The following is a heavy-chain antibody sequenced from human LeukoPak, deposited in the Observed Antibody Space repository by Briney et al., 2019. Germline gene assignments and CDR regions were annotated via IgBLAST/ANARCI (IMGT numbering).Heavy chain of an antibody. J-gene: IGHJ3*02. D-gene: IGHD6-19*01. CDR3: ARVESSGWYGAFDI. CDR2: ISYDGSNK. CDR1: GFTFSSYA. Sequence: GGSLRLSCAASGFTFSSYAMHWVRQAPGKGLEWVAVISYDGSNKYYADSVKGRFTISRDNAKNSLYLQMNSLRAEDTAVYYCARVESSGWYGAFDIWGQGTMVTVSS. V-gene: IGHV3-30*04.